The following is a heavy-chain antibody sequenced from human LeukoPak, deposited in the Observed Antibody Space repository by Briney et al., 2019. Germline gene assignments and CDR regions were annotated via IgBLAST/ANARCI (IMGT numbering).Heavy chain of an antibody. CDR3: ARDLLDTSMVHYWYFDL. Sequence: SETLSLTCTVSGGSMSGYYWSWIRQPPGKGLEWIGCIYHSGSTNYNPSLKSRVTISVDTSKNQFSLKLSSVTAADTAVYYCARDLLDTSMVHYWYFDLWGRGTLVTVSS. V-gene: IGHV4-59*12. CDR1: GGSMSGYY. CDR2: IYHSGST. J-gene: IGHJ2*01. D-gene: IGHD5-18*01.